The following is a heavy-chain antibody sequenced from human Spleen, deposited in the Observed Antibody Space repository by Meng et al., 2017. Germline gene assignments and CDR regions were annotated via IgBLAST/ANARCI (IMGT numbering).Heavy chain of an antibody. V-gene: IGHV3-49*03. CDR1: GFTFGDYA. J-gene: IGHJ4*02. D-gene: IGHD5-12*01. CDR3: ATDRFGNPTK. CDR2: IRSKAYGGTT. Sequence: GESLKISCTASGFTFGDYAMSWFRQAPGKGLEWVGFIRSKAYGGTTEYAASVKGRFTISRDDSKSIAYLQMNSLKTEDTAVYYCATDRFGNPTKWGQGTLVTVSS.